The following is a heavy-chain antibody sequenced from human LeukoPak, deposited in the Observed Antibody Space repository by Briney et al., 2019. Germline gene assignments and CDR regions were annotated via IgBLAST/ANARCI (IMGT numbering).Heavy chain of an antibody. J-gene: IGHJ3*02. V-gene: IGHV3-21*01. CDR3: ARVPAGVIGMKDAFDI. CDR2: ITSSSSYI. Sequence: GGSLRLSCAASGFTFSTYTMNWVRQAPGKGLEWVSSITSSSSYIYYADSVKGRFTISRDNAKNSLYLQMNSLRAEDTAVYCARVPAGVIGMKDAFDIWGQGTMVTVSS. D-gene: IGHD3-16*02. CDR1: GFTFSTYT.